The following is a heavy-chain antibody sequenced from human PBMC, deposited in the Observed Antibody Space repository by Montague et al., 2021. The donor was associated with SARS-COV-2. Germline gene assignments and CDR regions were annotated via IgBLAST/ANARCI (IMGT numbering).Heavy chain of an antibody. CDR2: INIDGSRT. CDR1: GFTFSRYW. V-gene: IGHV3-74*03. CDR3: TRSGDGVYYGMDV. Sequence: SRILSLSASGFTFSRYWMHWVRQVPGKGLLWVSRINIDGSRTTYADSVKGRFTISRDNAKNTLFLQMNGLRADDTAVYYCTRSGDGVYYGMDVWGQGTTVTVSS. J-gene: IGHJ6*02. D-gene: IGHD2-21*02.